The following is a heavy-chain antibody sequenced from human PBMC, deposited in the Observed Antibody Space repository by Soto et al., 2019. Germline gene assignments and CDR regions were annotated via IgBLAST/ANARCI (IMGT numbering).Heavy chain of an antibody. CDR2: IFSSGST. D-gene: IGHD5-12*01. Sequence: PSETLSLTCTVSGDSISSFYWTWIRQPPGKGLEWVGYIFSSGSTNYNPSLKSRVTISVDTSENQFSLKLSSVTAADTAVYYCARDQSGYDAFDYWGQGTLVTVSS. CDR3: ARDQSGYDAFDY. V-gene: IGHV4-59*12. J-gene: IGHJ4*02. CDR1: GDSISSFY.